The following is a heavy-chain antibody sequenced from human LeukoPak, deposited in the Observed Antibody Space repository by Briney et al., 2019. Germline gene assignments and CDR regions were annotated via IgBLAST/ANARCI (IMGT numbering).Heavy chain of an antibody. Sequence: PGRSLRLSCAASGFTFDDYAMPWVRQAPGKGLEWVSGISWDSATIGYVDSVKGRFTISRDNAKNSLYLQMNSLRAEDTAVYYCARVIAARPVNYYYMDVWGKGTTVTVSS. CDR2: ISWDSATI. CDR3: ARVIAARPVNYYYMDV. V-gene: IGHV3-9*01. CDR1: GFTFDDYA. J-gene: IGHJ6*03. D-gene: IGHD6-6*01.